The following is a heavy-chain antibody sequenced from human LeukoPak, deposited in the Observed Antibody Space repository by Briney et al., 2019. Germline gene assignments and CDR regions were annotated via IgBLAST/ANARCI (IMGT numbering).Heavy chain of an antibody. CDR3: ARDPGHCSSTSCYKFFDY. CDR1: GFTFSGFE. V-gene: IGHV3-48*03. Sequence: PGGSLRLSCAASGFTFSGFEMNWVRQAPGKGLEWVSYSSSSGSTIYYADSVKGRFTVSRDSAKNSLYLQMNSLRAEDTAVYYCARDPGHCSSTSCYKFFDYWGQGTLVTVSS. D-gene: IGHD2-2*02. CDR2: SSSSGSTI. J-gene: IGHJ4*02.